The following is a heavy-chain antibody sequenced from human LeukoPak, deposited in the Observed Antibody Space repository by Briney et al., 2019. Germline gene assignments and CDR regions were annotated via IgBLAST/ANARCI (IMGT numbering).Heavy chain of an antibody. V-gene: IGHV3-21*01. Sequence: GGSLRLSCEASGFTFRTYSMNWVRQAPGKGLEWVSSIGKSSTYIYYADSVKGRFTISRDNANNSLYLQMNSLGAEDTAVYYCARGSGVHFWGQGTLVIVSS. D-gene: IGHD3-10*01. CDR2: IGKSSTYI. CDR3: ARGSGVHF. CDR1: GFTFRTYS. J-gene: IGHJ4*02.